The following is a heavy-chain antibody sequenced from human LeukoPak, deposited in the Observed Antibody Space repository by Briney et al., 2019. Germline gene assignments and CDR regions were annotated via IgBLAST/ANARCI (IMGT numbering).Heavy chain of an antibody. D-gene: IGHD6-19*01. J-gene: IGHJ4*02. CDR1: GGSISNYY. CDR2: IYYSGST. Sequence: PSETLSLTCTVSGGSISNYYWTWIRQPPGKGLEWIGYIYYSGSTNYNPSLNSRVTISVDTSKNQFSLKLSSVTAADTAVYYCARDEAFGQWLAPGDYWGQGTLVTVSS. CDR3: ARDEAFGQWLAPGDY. V-gene: IGHV4-59*01.